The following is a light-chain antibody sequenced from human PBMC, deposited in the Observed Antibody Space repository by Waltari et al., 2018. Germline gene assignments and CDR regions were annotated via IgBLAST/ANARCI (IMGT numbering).Light chain of an antibody. J-gene: IGLJ1*01. V-gene: IGLV2-23*02. CDR2: EVT. CDR3: FSYAGSGYV. Sequence: QSALTQPASVSGSPGQSITISCTGSNNDIGTYNLVSWYLQHPGKAPKLIMFEVTERPSGVSTRVAGSKSVTTASLTISGLQAEDEADYYCFSYAGSGYVFGSGTKVTVL. CDR1: NNDIGTYNL.